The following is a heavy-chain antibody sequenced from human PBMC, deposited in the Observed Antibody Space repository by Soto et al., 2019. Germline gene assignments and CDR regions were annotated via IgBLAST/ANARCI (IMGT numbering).Heavy chain of an antibody. V-gene: IGHV3-23*01. D-gene: IGHD2-2*01. J-gene: IGHJ5*02. CDR1: GFTFSSYA. CDR3: AKALPRYCSSTRCYNWFDP. CDR2: ISGSGGST. Sequence: EVQLLESGGGLVQPGGSLRLSCAASGFTFSSYAMSWVRQAPGKGLEWVSAISGSGGSTYYADSVKGRFTISRDNSKNTLYLQMNSLRAEDTAVYYCAKALPRYCSSTRCYNWFDPWGQGTLVTVSS.